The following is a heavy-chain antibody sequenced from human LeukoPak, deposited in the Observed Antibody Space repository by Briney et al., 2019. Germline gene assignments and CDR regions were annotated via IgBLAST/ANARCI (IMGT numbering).Heavy chain of an antibody. CDR1: GFTFSSYS. CDR2: ISSSSSYI. V-gene: IGHV3-21*01. Sequence: GGSLRLSCAASGFTFSSYSMNWVRQAPGKGLEWVSSISSSSSYIYYADSVKGRFTISRDNAKNSLYLQMNSLRAEDTAVYYCAKVVVPGSPGAYCTNGVCHFDYWGQGTLVTVSS. CDR3: AKVVVPGSPGAYCTNGVCHFDY. D-gene: IGHD2-8*01. J-gene: IGHJ4*02.